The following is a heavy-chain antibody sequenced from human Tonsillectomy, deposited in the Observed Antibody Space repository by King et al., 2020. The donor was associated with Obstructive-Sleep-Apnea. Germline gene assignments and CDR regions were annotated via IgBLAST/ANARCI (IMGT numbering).Heavy chain of an antibody. D-gene: IGHD6-13*01. CDR2: VRYDGSNE. CDR1: NFTFSSYG. V-gene: IGHV3-30*02. CDR3: AKSSGVAAAGTYPFDY. Sequence: VQLVESGGGVVQPGGSLRLSFAASNFTFSSYGMHWVRQAPGKGLEWVAFVRYDGSNEYYADSVKGRFTISRDNSKNTLYLQMNSLRVEDTAVYYCAKSSGVAAAGTYPFDYWGQGTLVTVSS. J-gene: IGHJ4*02.